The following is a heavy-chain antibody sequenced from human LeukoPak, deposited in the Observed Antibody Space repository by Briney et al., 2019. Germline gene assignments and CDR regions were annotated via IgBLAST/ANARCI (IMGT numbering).Heavy chain of an antibody. J-gene: IGHJ2*01. CDR1: GGSLNDYY. V-gene: IGHV4-34*01. CDR3: ARDIAAAGPWYFDL. Sequence: SETPSLTCAVYGGSLNDYYWSWIRQPPGKGLEWIGEINHSGSTNYNPSLKSRVTISVDTSKNQFSLRLSSVTAADTAVYYCARDIAAAGPWYFDLWGRGTLVTVSS. CDR2: INHSGST. D-gene: IGHD6-13*01.